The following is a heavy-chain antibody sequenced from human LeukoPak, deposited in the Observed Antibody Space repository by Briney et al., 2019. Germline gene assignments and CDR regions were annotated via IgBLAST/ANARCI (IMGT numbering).Heavy chain of an antibody. CDR2: IYYSGST. D-gene: IGHD6-13*01. Sequence: SETLSLTCTVSGGSISSYYWSWIRQPPGKGLEWIGYIYYSGSTNYNPSLKSRVTISVDTSKNQFSLKLSSVTAADTAVYYCARGRRIAAAGPRWLDPWGQGTLVTVSS. CDR1: GGSISSYY. CDR3: ARGRRIAAAGPRWLDP. V-gene: IGHV4-59*01. J-gene: IGHJ5*02.